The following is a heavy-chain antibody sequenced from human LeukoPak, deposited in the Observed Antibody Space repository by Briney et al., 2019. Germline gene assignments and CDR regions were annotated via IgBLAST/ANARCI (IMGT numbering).Heavy chain of an antibody. Sequence: PGGSLRLSCEASGFSFSSYSVNWVRQAPGKGLVWVSRINTDGSRTSYADSVKGRFTISRDNAKKMLYLQMKSLRAEDTAVYYCAKPGYDSYTPFDYWGQGTLVTVSS. D-gene: IGHD3-3*01. CDR2: INTDGSRT. CDR1: GFSFSSYS. J-gene: IGHJ4*02. CDR3: AKPGYDSYTPFDY. V-gene: IGHV3-74*01.